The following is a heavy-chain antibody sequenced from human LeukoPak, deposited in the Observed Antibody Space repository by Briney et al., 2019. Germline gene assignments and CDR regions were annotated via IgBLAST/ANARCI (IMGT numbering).Heavy chain of an antibody. CDR1: GFTFSDYY. Sequence: GGSLRLSCAASGFTFSDYYMSRIRQAPGEGLEWVSYIGGSSGYTDYAGSVKGRFTISRDNAKNSLYLEMTSLRPEDTAVYYCARSRGATHWGQGTLVTVSS. V-gene: IGHV3-11*03. CDR3: ARSRGATH. J-gene: IGHJ4*02. D-gene: IGHD3-16*01. CDR2: IGGSSGYT.